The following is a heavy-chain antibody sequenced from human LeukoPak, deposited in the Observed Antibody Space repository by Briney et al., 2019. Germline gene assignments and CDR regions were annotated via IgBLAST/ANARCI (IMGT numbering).Heavy chain of an antibody. D-gene: IGHD5-18*01. CDR2: VYSGGST. V-gene: IGHV3-66*01. CDR3: AKVLVDTAMPQFDY. J-gene: IGHJ4*02. CDR1: GFTVSSNY. Sequence: GGSLRLSCAASGFTVSSNYMSWVRQAPGKGLEWVSVVYSGGSTYYADSVKGRFTISRDNSKNTLYLQMNSLRAEDTAVYYCAKVLVDTAMPQFDYWGQGTLVTVSS.